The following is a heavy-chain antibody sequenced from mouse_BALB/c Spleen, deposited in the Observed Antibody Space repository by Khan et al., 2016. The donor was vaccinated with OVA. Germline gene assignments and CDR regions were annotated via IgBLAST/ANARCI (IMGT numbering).Heavy chain of an antibody. CDR1: GFTFSSFG. J-gene: IGHJ1*01. CDR3: ARSTISTGDLDG. Sequence: EVELVESGGGLVQPGGSRKLSCAASGFTFSSFGMHWVRQAPEKGLEWVAYISFGSATIYYADTVTGRFTISRDNPKNALFLQMTSLRSEDTASYYCARSTISTGDLDGWGAGTTVTVSS. V-gene: IGHV5-17*02. CDR2: ISFGSATI.